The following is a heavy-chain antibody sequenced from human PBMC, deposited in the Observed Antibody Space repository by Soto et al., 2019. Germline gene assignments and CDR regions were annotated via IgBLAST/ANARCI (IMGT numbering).Heavy chain of an antibody. CDR1: GGSIISGGYY. CDR2: IHSTGNT. J-gene: IGHJ4*02. V-gene: IGHV4-31*03. D-gene: IGHD6-13*01. CDR3: SRMKFVEQLHY. Sequence: QVQLQESGPGLVQPSQPLSLTCTVSGGSIISGGYYWSWLRLHPGKGLEWIGYIHSTGNTYYVPSLRARATISGDTSKNQFSLRVTSVTAADTSVYDCSRMKFVEQLHYWGQGILVPVSS.